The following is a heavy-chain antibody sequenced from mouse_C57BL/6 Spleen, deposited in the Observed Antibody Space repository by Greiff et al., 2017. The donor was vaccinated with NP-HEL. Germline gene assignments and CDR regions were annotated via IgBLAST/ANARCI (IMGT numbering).Heavy chain of an antibody. V-gene: IGHV14-1*01. J-gene: IGHJ1*03. D-gene: IGHD1-1*01. CDR1: GFNIKDYY. Sequence: DVQLQESGAELVRPGASVKLSCTASGFNIKDYYMHWVKQRPEQGLEWIGRIDPEDGDTEYAPKFQGKATMTADTSSNTAYLQLSSLTSEDTAVYYCTSLITTVVAQDFDVWGTGTTVTVSS. CDR3: TSLITTVVAQDFDV. CDR2: IDPEDGDT.